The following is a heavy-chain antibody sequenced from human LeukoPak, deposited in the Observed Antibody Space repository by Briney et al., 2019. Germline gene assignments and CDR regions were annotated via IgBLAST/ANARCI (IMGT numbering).Heavy chain of an antibody. J-gene: IGHJ6*02. D-gene: IGHD1-26*01. CDR3: ARDRIGSYYYYGMDV. CDR1: GYTFIDYY. Sequence: ASVKVSCKTSGYTFIDYYVHWIRQAPGQGLEWMGWINAGNGNTKYSQKFQGRVTITRDTSASTAYMELSSLRSEDTAVYYCARDRIGSYYYYGMDVWGQGTTVTVSS. V-gene: IGHV1-3*01. CDR2: INAGNGNT.